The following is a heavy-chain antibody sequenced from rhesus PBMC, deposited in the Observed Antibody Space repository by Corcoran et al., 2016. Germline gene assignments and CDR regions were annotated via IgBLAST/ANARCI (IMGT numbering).Heavy chain of an antibody. D-gene: IGHD3-3*01. CDR1: GGSISSSNW. CDR3: ARAGGFWTGFYGLDS. J-gene: IGHJ6*01. V-gene: IGHV4-93*01. Sequence: QVQLQESGPGLVKPSETLSLTCAVSGGSISSSNWWSWIRQSPGKGLEWIGGIYGSGGSTEYNPSLNSRVTLSKDTSKNQFSLKLSSVTAADTAVYYCARAGGFWTGFYGLDSWGQGVVVTVSS. CDR2: IYGSGGST.